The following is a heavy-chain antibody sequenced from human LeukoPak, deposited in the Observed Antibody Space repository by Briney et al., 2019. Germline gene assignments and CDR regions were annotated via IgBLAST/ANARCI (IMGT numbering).Heavy chain of an antibody. J-gene: IGHJ4*02. CDR1: GFTFSSYE. V-gene: IGHV3-48*03. Sequence: PGGSLRLSCAASGFTFSSYEMNWVRQAPGKGLEWVSYISSSGSTIYYADSVKGRFTISGDNAKNSLYLQMNSLRAEDTAVYYCARAFGNYDILTGYYNPPHFDYWGQGTLVTASS. CDR3: ARAFGNYDILTGYYNPPHFDY. D-gene: IGHD3-9*01. CDR2: ISSSGSTI.